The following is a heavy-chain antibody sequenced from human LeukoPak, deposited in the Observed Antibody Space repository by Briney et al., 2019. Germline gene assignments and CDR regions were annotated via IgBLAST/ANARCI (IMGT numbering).Heavy chain of an antibody. CDR1: GFTFSSYW. Sequence: PGGSLRLSCAASGFTFSSYWMHWVRQAPGKGLVWVSRINSDGSSTSYADSVKSRFTISRDNAKNTLYLQMNSLRAEDTAVYYCARGDYDFWSGYQKNYYYYMDVWGKGTTVTVSS. CDR2: INSDGSST. CDR3: ARGDYDFWSGYQKNYYYYMDV. J-gene: IGHJ6*03. V-gene: IGHV3-74*01. D-gene: IGHD3-3*01.